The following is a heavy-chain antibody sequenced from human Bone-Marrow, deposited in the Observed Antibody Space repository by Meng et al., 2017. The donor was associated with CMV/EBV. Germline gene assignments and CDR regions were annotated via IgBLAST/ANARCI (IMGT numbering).Heavy chain of an antibody. CDR2: IYHSGST. CDR3: ARESVGVPAAYDY. V-gene: IGHV4-4*02. CDR1: GGSISSSNW. J-gene: IGHJ4*02. D-gene: IGHD2-2*01. Sequence: SETLSLTCAVSGGSISSSNWWSWVRQPPGKGLEWIGEIYHSGSTNYNPSLKSRVTISVDKSKNQFSLRLSSVTAADTAVYYCARESVGVPAAYDYWGRGTLVTVSS.